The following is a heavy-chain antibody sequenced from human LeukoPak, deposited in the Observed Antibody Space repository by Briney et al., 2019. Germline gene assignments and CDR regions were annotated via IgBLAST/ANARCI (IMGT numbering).Heavy chain of an antibody. CDR2: ISSSGSTI. Sequence: GGSLRLSCAASGFTFSSYEMNWVRQAPGKGLEWVSYISSSGSTIYYADSVKGRFTISRDNAKNTLYLQMNSLRAEDTAVYYCARVDRETLDYWGQGTLVTVSS. V-gene: IGHV3-48*03. CDR3: ARVDRETLDY. D-gene: IGHD3-10*01. CDR1: GFTFSSYE. J-gene: IGHJ4*02.